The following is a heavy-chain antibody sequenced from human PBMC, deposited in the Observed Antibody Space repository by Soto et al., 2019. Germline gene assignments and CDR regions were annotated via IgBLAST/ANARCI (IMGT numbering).Heavy chain of an antibody. J-gene: IGHJ6*03. Sequence: ASVKLSCKACGDSFTSYYMHWVRQAPKQGLEWMGIINPSGGSTSYAQKFQGRVTMTRDTSTSTVYMELSSLRSEDTAVYYCARVGAAGDYYYYYMDVWGKGTTVTVSS. CDR3: ARVGAAGDYYYYYMDV. CDR1: GDSFTSYY. CDR2: INPSGGST. V-gene: IGHV1-46*03. D-gene: IGHD6-13*01.